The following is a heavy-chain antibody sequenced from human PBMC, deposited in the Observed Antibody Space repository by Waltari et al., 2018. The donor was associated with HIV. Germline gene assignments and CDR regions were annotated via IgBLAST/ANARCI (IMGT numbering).Heavy chain of an antibody. CDR3: ARDVMGIVAKPYGVDV. J-gene: IGHJ6*02. CDR2: IKNDVSER. D-gene: IGHD5-12*01. V-gene: IGHV3-7*01. CDR1: GFTFSSHW. Sequence: VQVVESGGGLVQPGGSLRLSCEGFGFTFSSHWMSWVREAPGKGLEWVANIKNDVSERYCVDSVKGRLAISRDNANNSLFLQMNSLRAEDTAVYYCARDVMGIVAKPYGVDVWGQGTTVTVSS.